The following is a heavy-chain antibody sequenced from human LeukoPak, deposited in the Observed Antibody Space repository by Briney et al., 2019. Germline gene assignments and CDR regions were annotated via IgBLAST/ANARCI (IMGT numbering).Heavy chain of an antibody. CDR3: ARDLRYSGYVNWLDP. CDR2: ISSSGSTI. Sequence: PGGSLRLSCAASGFTFSSYEMNWVRQAPGKGLEWVSYISSSGSTIYYADSVKGRFTISRDNAKNSLYLQMNSLRAEDTAVYYCARDLRYSGYVNWLDPWGQGTLVTVSS. V-gene: IGHV3-48*03. CDR1: GFTFSSYE. D-gene: IGHD5-12*01. J-gene: IGHJ5*02.